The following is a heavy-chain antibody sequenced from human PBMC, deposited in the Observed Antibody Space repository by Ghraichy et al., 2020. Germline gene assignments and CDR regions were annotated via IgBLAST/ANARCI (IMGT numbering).Heavy chain of an antibody. J-gene: IGHJ4*02. Sequence: GGSLRLSCAASGFSFSTYSMNWVRQVPGKGLEWLSYISGSSGSIYYADSVRGRFTVSRDNAKNSLFLQMNSLRDEDTAVYYCARDRDDIWGNYRYSFNCWRQRTLVTVSS. D-gene: IGHD3-16*02. V-gene: IGHV3-48*02. CDR3: ARDRDDIWGNYRYSFNC. CDR2: ISGSSGSI. CDR1: GFSFSTYS.